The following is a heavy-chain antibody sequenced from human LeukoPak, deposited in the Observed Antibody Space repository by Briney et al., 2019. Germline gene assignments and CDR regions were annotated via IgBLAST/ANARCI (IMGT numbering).Heavy chain of an antibody. D-gene: IGHD6-13*01. CDR3: AKDPSPGSAGP. Sequence: GGSLRLSCAASGFTFSSYAMSWVRQAPGKGLDWVSAISGSGGSTYYADSVKGRFTISRDNSKNTLYLQMNSLRAEDTAVYYCAKDPSPGSAGPWGQGTLVTASS. J-gene: IGHJ5*02. CDR2: ISGSGGST. CDR1: GFTFSSYA. V-gene: IGHV3-23*01.